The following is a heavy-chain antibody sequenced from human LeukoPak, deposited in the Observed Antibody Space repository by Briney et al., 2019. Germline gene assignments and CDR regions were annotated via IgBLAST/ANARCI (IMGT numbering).Heavy chain of an antibody. V-gene: IGHV1-24*01. CDR2: IRPETGEP. CDR3: STDSGRSYFYFDF. Sequence: GASVTVSCKISGFGLSVLSIHWMRQAPGKGLEWVGGIRPETGEPIFAQKFRGRVTITEDTFTDTGYLELRGPTSEDTAVYYCSTDSGRSYFYFDFWGQGTLVTVSS. CDR1: GFGLSVLS. J-gene: IGHJ4*02. D-gene: IGHD3-10*01.